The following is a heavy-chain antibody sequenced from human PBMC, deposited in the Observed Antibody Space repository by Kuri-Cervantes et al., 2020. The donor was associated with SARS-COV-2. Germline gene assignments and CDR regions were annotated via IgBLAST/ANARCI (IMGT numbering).Heavy chain of an antibody. CDR2: IYYNGNT. J-gene: IGHJ5*02. CDR3: ARCVRSYNWFDP. CDR1: GGSISSSRYY. V-gene: IGHV4-39*07. Sequence: GSLRLSCSVSGGSISSSRYYWGWIRQTPGKGLEWIANIYYNGNTYYNPSLKSRVTISVDTSKNQFSLKLSSVTAADTAVYYCARCVRSYNWFDPWGQGTLVTVSS. D-gene: IGHD3-10*01.